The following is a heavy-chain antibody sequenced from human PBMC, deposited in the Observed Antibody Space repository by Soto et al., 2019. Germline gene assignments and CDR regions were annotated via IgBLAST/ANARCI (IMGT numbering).Heavy chain of an antibody. CDR3: ARAGEYSTSSYFDY. V-gene: IGHV3-30-3*01. CDR2: ISYDGSNK. Sequence: GGSLRLSCAASGFTFSTYAMHWVRQAPGKGLEWVSVISYDGSNKYYADSVKGRFTISRDNSKNTLYLQMNSLRAEDTAVYYCARAGEYSTSSYFDYWGQGTLVTVSS. J-gene: IGHJ4*02. D-gene: IGHD6-6*01. CDR1: GFTFSTYA.